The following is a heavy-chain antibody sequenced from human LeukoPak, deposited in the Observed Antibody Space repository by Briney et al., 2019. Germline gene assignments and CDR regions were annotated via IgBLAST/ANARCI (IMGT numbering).Heavy chain of an antibody. CDR1: GFTFSSYS. CDR2: ISSSSSYI. J-gene: IGHJ6*03. CDR3: ARSGIKMVRGVIIKSPYHMDV. V-gene: IGHV3-21*01. Sequence: GGSLRLSCAASGFTFSSYSMYWVRQAPGKGLEWVSSISSSSSYIYYADSVKGRFTISRDDAKNSLSLQMNSLRAEDTAVYYCARSGIKMVRGVIIKSPYHMDVWGKGTTVTVSS. D-gene: IGHD3-10*01.